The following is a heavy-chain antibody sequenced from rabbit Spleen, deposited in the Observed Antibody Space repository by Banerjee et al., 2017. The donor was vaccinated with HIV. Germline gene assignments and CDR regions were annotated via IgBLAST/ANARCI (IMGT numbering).Heavy chain of an antibody. D-gene: IGHD1-1*01. Sequence: QEQLEESGGDLVKPEGSLTLTCTASGFSFITRYYICWVRQAPGKGLEWIACIITGNNPGTRYATWAKGRFTISKTSSTTVTLQMTSLTAADTATYFCARDAANSGGDEFGLWGQGTLVTVS. CDR2: IITGNNPGT. CDR3: ARDAANSGGDEFGL. J-gene: IGHJ4*01. CDR1: GFSFITRYY. V-gene: IGHV1S45*01.